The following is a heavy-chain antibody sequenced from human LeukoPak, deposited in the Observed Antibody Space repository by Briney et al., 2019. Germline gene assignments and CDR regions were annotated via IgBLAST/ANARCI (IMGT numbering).Heavy chain of an antibody. J-gene: IGHJ4*02. D-gene: IGHD3-9*01. CDR1: GFTFSSYS. CDR3: ARATPGYDILTGYPHY. CDR2: ISSSSSYI. Sequence: GGSLRLSCAASGFTFSSYSMNWVRQAPGKGLEWVSSISSSSSYIYYADSVKGRFTISRDNSKNTLYLQMNSLRAEDTAVYYCARATPGYDILTGYPHYWGQGTLVTVSS. V-gene: IGHV3-21*01.